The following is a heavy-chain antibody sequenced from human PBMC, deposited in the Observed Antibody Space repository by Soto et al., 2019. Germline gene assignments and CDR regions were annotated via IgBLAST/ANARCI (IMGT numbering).Heavy chain of an antibody. D-gene: IGHD2-21*01. CDR3: TRPTCDGGNCYFAH. CDR1: GFVFGSYA. CDR2: IMYDGNTE. J-gene: IGHJ5*02. Sequence: GGSLRLSCAASGFVFGSYAMHWVRQAPGKGLEWVAVIMYDGNTEYYADSVKGRFTLSRDNSKNILYVQMNSLRADDTAVYYCTRPTCDGGNCYFAHWGQGTLGTVS. V-gene: IGHV3-30-3*01.